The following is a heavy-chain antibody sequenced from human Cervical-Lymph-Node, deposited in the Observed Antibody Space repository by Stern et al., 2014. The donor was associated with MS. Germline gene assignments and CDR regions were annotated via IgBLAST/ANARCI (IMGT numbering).Heavy chain of an antibody. CDR2: ITWNSGTI. CDR1: GFSFNDYA. D-gene: IGHD5-18*01. CDR3: AKDREIQLWLFYGMDV. Sequence: EVQLVESGGGLVQPGRSLRLSCAASGFSFNDYAMHWVRQAPGKGLEWVSGITWNSGTIGYADSVKGRFTISRDNGKNSLYLQMNSLRAEDTALYYCAKDREIQLWLFYGMDVWGQGTTVTVSS. J-gene: IGHJ6*02. V-gene: IGHV3-9*01.